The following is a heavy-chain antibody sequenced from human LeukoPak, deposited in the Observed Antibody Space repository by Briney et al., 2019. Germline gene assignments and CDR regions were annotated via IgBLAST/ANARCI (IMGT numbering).Heavy chain of an antibody. CDR2: INHSGST. D-gene: IGHD3-10*01. CDR3: VRLNGSLGYYYYGMDV. Sequence: PSETLSLTCAVYGGSFSGYYWSWIRQPPGKGLEWIGEINHSGSTNYNPSLKSRVTISVDTSKNQFSLKLSSVTAADTAVYYCVRLNGSLGYYYYGMDVWGQGTTVTVSS. V-gene: IGHV4-34*01. J-gene: IGHJ6*02. CDR1: GGSFSGYY.